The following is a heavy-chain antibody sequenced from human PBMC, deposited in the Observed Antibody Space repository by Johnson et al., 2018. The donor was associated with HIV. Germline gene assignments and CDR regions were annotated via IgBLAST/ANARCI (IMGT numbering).Heavy chain of an antibody. CDR2: IYRAGST. V-gene: IGHV3-66*01. CDR3: ARSGGYPNAFDM. Sequence: MMLVESGGGLVHPGGSLRLSCTASGFTVSTNYMSWVRQAPGKGLEWVSVIYRAGSTYYADSVKDRFTISRDISKNTIYLQMNSLRVEDTAVYYCARSGGYPNAFDMWGQGTLVTVSS. J-gene: IGHJ3*02. D-gene: IGHD6-13*01. CDR1: GFTVSTNY.